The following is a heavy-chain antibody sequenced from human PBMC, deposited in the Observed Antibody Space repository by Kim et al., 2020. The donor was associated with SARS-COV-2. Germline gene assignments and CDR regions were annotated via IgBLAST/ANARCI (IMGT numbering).Heavy chain of an antibody. J-gene: IGHJ6*02. CDR2: ISYDGSNK. Sequence: GGSLRLSCAASGFTFSSYGMHWVRQAPGKGLEWVAVISYDGSNKYYADSVKGRFTISRDNSKNTLYLQMNSLRAEDTAVYYCAKGELWLDYYYYGMDVWGQGTTVTVSS. D-gene: IGHD5-18*01. CDR1: GFTFSSYG. CDR3: AKGELWLDYYYYGMDV. V-gene: IGHV3-30*18.